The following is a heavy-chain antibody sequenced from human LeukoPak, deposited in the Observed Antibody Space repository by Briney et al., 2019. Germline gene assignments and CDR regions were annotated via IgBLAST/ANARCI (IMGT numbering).Heavy chain of an antibody. CDR2: INHSGST. Sequence: SETLSLTCAVYGGSFSGYYWSWIRQPPGRGLEWIGEINHSGSTNYNPSLKSRVTISVDTSKNQFSLKLSSVTAADTAVYYCARDPIWSGGYQDAFDIWGQGTMVTVSS. CDR3: ARDPIWSGGYQDAFDI. V-gene: IGHV4-34*01. CDR1: GGSFSGYY. D-gene: IGHD3-3*01. J-gene: IGHJ3*02.